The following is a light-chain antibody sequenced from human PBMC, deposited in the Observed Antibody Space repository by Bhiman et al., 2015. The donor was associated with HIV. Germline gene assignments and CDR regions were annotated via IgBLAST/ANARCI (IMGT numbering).Light chain of an antibody. CDR3: QAWDSSSRV. CDR2: EVS. Sequence: QSALTQPASVSGSPGQSITISCTGTTSDVGNYRLVSWYQQHPGKAPKLILFEVSKRPSGVSNRFSGSKSDTTASLTISGLQAEDEADYYCQAWDSSSRVFGTGTKVTVL. J-gene: IGLJ1*01. V-gene: IGLV2-23*02. CDR1: TSDVGNYRL.